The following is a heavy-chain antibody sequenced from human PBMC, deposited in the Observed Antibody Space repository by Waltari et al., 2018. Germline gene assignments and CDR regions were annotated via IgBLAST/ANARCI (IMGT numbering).Heavy chain of an antibody. Sequence: QAQLVQSGAEVKKPGASVKVSCKVSGYTLTELSMHWVRQAPGKGLEWMGGFDPEDGETIYAQKFQGRVTMTEDTSTDTAYMELSSLRSEDTAVYYCATRRGYCSSTSCYGFSWGQGTLVTVSS. CDR3: ATRRGYCSSTSCYGFS. J-gene: IGHJ5*02. CDR2: FDPEDGET. CDR1: GYTLTELS. V-gene: IGHV1-24*01. D-gene: IGHD2-2*01.